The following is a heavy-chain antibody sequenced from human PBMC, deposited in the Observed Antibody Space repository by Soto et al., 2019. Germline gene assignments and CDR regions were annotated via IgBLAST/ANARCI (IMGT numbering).Heavy chain of an antibody. V-gene: IGHV3-23*01. CDR2: INSSGGDT. J-gene: IGHJ4*02. CDR1: GFTFSTYA. Sequence: GGSLRLSCAASGFTFSTYAMNWVRQAPGKGLEWVAGINSSGGDTSYADSVKGRFTITRDNSKNTLYLQMNSLRAEDTAAYYCARDHEDTIQLWFPFLDYWGQGTLVTVSS. CDR3: ARDHEDTIQLWFPFLDY. D-gene: IGHD5-18*01.